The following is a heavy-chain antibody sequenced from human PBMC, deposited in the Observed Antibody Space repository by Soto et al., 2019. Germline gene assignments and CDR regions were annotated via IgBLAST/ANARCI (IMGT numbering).Heavy chain of an antibody. D-gene: IGHD3-3*01. CDR3: AKDSLYDFWSGYRFDY. Sequence: GGSLRLSCAASGFTFSSYGMHWVRQAPGKGLEWVAVISYDGSNKYYADSVKGRFTISRDNSKNTLYLQMNSLRAEDTAVYYCAKDSLYDFWSGYRFDYWGQGTLVTVSS. CDR1: GFTFSSYG. CDR2: ISYDGSNK. J-gene: IGHJ4*02. V-gene: IGHV3-30*18.